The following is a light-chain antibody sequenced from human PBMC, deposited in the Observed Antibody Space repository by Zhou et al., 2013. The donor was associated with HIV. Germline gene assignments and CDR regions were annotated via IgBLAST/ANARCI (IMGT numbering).Light chain of an antibody. V-gene: IGKV1-27*01. J-gene: IGKJ1*01. Sequence: DIEMTQSPSSLSAFVGDRVTITCRASEDINKYLAWYQQRPGKVPKLLMYGASTLLSGVPSRFSGGGSGTEFTLTISSLQPDDFATYYCQQYNSYPWTFGQGTKVEIK. CDR2: GAS. CDR1: EDINKY. CDR3: QQYNSYPWT.